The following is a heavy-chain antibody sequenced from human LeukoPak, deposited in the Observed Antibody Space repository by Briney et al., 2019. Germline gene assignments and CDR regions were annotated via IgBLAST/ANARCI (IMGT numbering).Heavy chain of an antibody. J-gene: IGHJ4*02. CDR2: IWYDGSNK. V-gene: IGHV3-33*01. CDR1: GFTFSSYG. D-gene: IGHD3-10*01. CDR3: ARDRHASITMVRGVPDY. Sequence: PGGSLGLSCAASGFTFSSYGMHWVRQAPGKGLEWVAVIWYDGSNKYYADSVKGRFTISRDNSKNTLYLQMNSLRAEDTAVYYCARDRHASITMVRGVPDYWGQGTLVTVSS.